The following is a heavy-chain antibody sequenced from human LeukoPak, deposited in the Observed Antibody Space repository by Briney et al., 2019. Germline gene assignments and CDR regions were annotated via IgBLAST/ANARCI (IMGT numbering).Heavy chain of an antibody. CDR2: ISAYNGNT. CDR3: ARAIHFDWLLYPWFDY. CDR1: GYTFTSYG. D-gene: IGHD3-9*01. V-gene: IGHV1-18*04. J-gene: IGHJ4*02. Sequence: GASVKVSCKASGYTFTSYGISWVRQAPGQGLEWMGWISAYNGNTNYAQKLQGRVTTTTDTSTSTAYMELRSLRSDDTAVYYCARAIHFDWLLYPWFDYWGQGTLVTVSS.